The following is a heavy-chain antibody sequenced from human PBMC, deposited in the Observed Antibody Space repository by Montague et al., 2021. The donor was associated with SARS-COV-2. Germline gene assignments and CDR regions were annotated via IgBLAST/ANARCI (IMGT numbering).Heavy chain of an antibody. CDR3: ARGAGYYYGSGSYYKARDVFDI. Sequence: SETLSLTCTVSGGSISSYYWRWIRQPPGKGLEWIGYIYYSGSTNXNPSLKSRVTISVDTSKNQFSLKLSSVTAADTAVYYCARGAGYYYGSGSYYKARDVFDIWGQGTMVTVSS. CDR1: GGSISSYY. J-gene: IGHJ3*02. CDR2: IYYSGST. D-gene: IGHD3-10*01. V-gene: IGHV4-59*01.